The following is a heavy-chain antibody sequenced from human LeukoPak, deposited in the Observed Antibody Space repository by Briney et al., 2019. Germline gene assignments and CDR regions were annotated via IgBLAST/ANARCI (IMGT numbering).Heavy chain of an antibody. V-gene: IGHV4-4*02. CDR3: ARRAGGTFDY. Sequence: PSETLSLTCAVSGGSISSSNWWSWVRQPPGKGLEWIGYIYYSGSTNYNPPLKSRVTISVDTSKNQFSLKLSSVTAADTAVYYCARRAGGTFDYWGQGTLVTVSS. CDR1: GGSISSSNW. J-gene: IGHJ4*02. D-gene: IGHD3-16*01. CDR2: IYYSGST.